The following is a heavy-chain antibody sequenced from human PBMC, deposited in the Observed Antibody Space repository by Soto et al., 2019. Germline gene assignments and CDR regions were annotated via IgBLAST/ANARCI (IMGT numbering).Heavy chain of an antibody. CDR3: ARARYSSTFDY. CDR2: ISSSSSYI. V-gene: IGHV3-21*01. Sequence: PGGSLRLSCAASGFTFSSYSMNWVRQAPGKGLEWASSISSSSSYIYYADSLKGRFTISRDNAKNSLYLQMNSPRAKDTAVYYCARARYSSTFDYWGQGTLVTVSS. J-gene: IGHJ4*02. D-gene: IGHD6-13*01. CDR1: GFTFSSYS.